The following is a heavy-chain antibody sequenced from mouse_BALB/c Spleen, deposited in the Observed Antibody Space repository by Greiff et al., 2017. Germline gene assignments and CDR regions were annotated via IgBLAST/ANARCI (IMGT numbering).Heavy chain of an antibody. CDR2: IWGDGST. V-gene: IGHV2-6-7*01. D-gene: IGHD2-1*01. CDR3: ARGYGNYYYAMDY. Sequence: VKLQESGPGLVAPSQSLSITCTVSGFSLTGYGVNWVRQPPGKGLEWLGMIWGDGSTDYNSALKSRLSISKDNSKSQVFLKMNSLQTDDTARYYCARGYGNYYYAMDYWGQGTSVTVSS. CDR1: GFSLTGYG. J-gene: IGHJ4*01.